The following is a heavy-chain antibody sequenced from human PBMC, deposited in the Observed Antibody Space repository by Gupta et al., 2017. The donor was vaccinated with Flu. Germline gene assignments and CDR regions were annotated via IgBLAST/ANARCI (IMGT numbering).Heavy chain of an antibody. CDR3: ARSFTKIISGATRLSDH. CDR1: GWSFGCYY. Sequence: QVHLQQWGAGLLKPSETLSLTCSLHGWSFGCYYWSWVRQPPGKGLEWMGESNNSGRSNYNPPFKRRVTMSIDTSKNQFSLRLTSVTAADKAVYFCARSFTKIISGATRLSDHWGQGTLVTVSS. V-gene: IGHV4-34*02. D-gene: IGHD3-10*01. J-gene: IGHJ4*02. CDR2: SNNSGRS.